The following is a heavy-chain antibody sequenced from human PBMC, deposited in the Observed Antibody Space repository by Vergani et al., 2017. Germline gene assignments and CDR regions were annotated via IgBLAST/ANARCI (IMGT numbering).Heavy chain of an antibody. CDR3: ATGREYYDASGYSPGYFDS. D-gene: IGHD3-9*01. CDR2: RSARGGNI. J-gene: IGHJ4*02. CDR1: GHTFTRYG. Sequence: QVQLVQSGAEVKKPGASVKVSCKTSGHTFTRYGINWVRQAPGQGLEWLGGRSARGGNIHYAQKFLGRVTMTTDTSTSRTYMDLRRLRSDDTAVYHCATGREYYDASGYSPGYFDSWGQGTLVTVSS. V-gene: IGHV1-18*01.